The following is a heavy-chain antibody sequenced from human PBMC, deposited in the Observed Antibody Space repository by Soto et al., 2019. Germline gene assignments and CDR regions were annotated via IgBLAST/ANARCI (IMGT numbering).Heavy chain of an antibody. CDR3: ARDMARGYYDSSGYYPYYYYGMDV. Sequence: GGSLRLSCAASGFTFSSYAMSWVRQAPGKGLEWVSAISGSGGSTYYADSVKGRFTISRDNSKNTLYLQMNSLRAEDTAVYYCARDMARGYYDSSGYYPYYYYGMDVWGQGTTVTVSS. V-gene: IGHV3-23*01. J-gene: IGHJ6*02. CDR1: GFTFSSYA. D-gene: IGHD3-22*01. CDR2: ISGSGGST.